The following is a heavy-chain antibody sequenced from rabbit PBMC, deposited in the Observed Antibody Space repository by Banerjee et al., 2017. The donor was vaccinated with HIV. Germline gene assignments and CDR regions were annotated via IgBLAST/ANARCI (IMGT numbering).Heavy chain of an antibody. CDR1: GFSFSSSYY. V-gene: IGHV1S45*01. J-gene: IGHJ4*01. CDR2: IYAGSSGST. CDR3: ARDAGSSYYTGIYFNL. Sequence: QQQLEESGGGLVKPGGTLTLTCKASGFSFSSSYYMCWVRQAPGKGLEWIACIYAGSSGSTYYASWAKGRFTISNTSSTTVTLQMTSLTAADTATYFCARDAGSSYYTGIYFNLWGPGTLVTVS. D-gene: IGHD8-1*01.